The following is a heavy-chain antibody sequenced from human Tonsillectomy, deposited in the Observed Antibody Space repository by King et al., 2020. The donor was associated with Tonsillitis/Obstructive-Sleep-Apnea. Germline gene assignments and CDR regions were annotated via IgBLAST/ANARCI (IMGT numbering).Heavy chain of an antibody. CDR3: ASGGDYYYYYMDV. V-gene: IGHV3-7*01. Sequence: VQLVQSGGGWVQPGGSLRLSCAASGFTFSSYWMSWVRQAPGKGLEWVANIKQDGTEKYYVDSVKGRFTISRDNAKNSLYLQMNSLRAEDTAVYYCASGGDYYYYYMDVWGKGTTVTVSS. CDR2: IKQDGTEK. CDR1: GFTFSSYW. J-gene: IGHJ6*03. D-gene: IGHD4-17*01.